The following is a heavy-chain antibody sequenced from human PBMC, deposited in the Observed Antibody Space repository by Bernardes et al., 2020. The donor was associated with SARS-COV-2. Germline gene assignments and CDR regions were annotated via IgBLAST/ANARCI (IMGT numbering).Heavy chain of an antibody. J-gene: IGHJ6*02. CDR2: LYSGGRT. Sequence: GGSLRLSCVASGLTVSSNYMSWVRQAPGKGLDWVAVLYSGGRTYYAGSVKGRFTISRDNSTNTLYLQMNTLRPEDSAVYYCVRERYSSPAGGMDVWGQGTTVIVS. CDR1: GLTVSSNY. D-gene: IGHD6-19*01. CDR3: VRERYSSPAGGMDV. V-gene: IGHV3-66*02.